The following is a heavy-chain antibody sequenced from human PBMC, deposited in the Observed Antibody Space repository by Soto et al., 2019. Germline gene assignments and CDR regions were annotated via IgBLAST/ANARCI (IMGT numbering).Heavy chain of an antibody. J-gene: IGHJ4*02. CDR1: GGSISSSSYY. D-gene: IGHD6-19*01. CDR2: IYYSGST. V-gene: IGHV4-39*01. CDR3: ARHSGYSSGWYQFVFFDY. Sequence: SETLSLTCTVSGGSISSSSYYWGWIRQPPGKGLEWIGSIYYSGSTYYNPSLKSRVTISVDTSKNQFSLKLSSVTAADTAVYYCARHSGYSSGWYQFVFFDYWGQGTLVTVSS.